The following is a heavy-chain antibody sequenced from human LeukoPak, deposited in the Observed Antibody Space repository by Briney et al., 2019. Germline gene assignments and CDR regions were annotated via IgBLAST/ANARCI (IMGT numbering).Heavy chain of an antibody. J-gene: IGHJ4*02. CDR1: GFTFSSYW. CDR2: INSDGSST. CDR3: ARDRVVGALGY. D-gene: IGHD1-26*01. Sequence: GRSLRLSCAAAGFTFSSYWMHWVRQAPGKGLVWVSRINSDGSSTSYADSVKGRFTISRDNAKNTLYLQMNSLRAEDTAVYYCARDRVVGALGYWGQGTLVTVSS. V-gene: IGHV3-74*01.